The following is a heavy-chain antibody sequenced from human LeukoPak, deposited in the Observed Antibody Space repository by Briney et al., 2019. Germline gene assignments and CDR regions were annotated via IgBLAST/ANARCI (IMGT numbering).Heavy chain of an antibody. J-gene: IGHJ4*02. V-gene: IGHV3-23*01. CDR1: GFTFSSYA. CDR2: ISGSGGST. D-gene: IGHD3-10*01. Sequence: PGGSLRLSCAASGFTFSSYAMSWVRQAPGKGLEWVSAISGSGGSTYYADSVKGRFTISRDNSKNTLYLQMNSLRAEDTAVYYCARDPVLLWFGASLDIDYWGQGTLVTVSS. CDR3: ARDPVLLWFGASLDIDY.